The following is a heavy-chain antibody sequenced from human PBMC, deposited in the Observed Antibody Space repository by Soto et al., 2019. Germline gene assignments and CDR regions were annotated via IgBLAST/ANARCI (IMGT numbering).Heavy chain of an antibody. D-gene: IGHD1-26*01. Sequence: GGSLRLSCAASGFTFRSYGMHWVRQAPGKGLEWVAIISFDGSNQYYQDSMKGRFTISRDNSKNTLYLQMDSLRVEDTAVYYCAKDGGRGSYSAATFQHWGQGTLVTVPQ. V-gene: IGHV3-30*18. CDR1: GFTFRSYG. CDR3: AKDGGRGSYSAATFQH. J-gene: IGHJ1*01. CDR2: ISFDGSNQ.